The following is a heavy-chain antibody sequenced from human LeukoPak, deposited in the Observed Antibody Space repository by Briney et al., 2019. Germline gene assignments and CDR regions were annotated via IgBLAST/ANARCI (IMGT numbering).Heavy chain of an antibody. J-gene: IGHJ4*02. CDR1: GFTFSSYS. CDR3: ARDPYDSSGFALDY. D-gene: IGHD3-22*01. CDR2: ISGSSRVI. V-gene: IGHV3-48*01. Sequence: PGGSLRLSCAASGFTFSSYSMNWVRQAPGKGLEWVSYISGSSRVIYYADSVKGRFTISRDNSKNTLYLQMNSLRAEDTAVYYCARDPYDSSGFALDYWGQGTLVTVSS.